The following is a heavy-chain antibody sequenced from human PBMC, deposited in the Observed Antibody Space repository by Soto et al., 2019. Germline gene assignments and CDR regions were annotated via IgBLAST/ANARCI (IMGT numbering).Heavy chain of an antibody. V-gene: IGHV1-2*04. CDR3: AREGFIRRSRAGYYDSSGYSDY. Sequence: ASVNVSCKASGYTFTGYYMYWVRQAPGQGLEWMGWINPNSGGTNYAQKFQGWVTMTRDTSLSTAYMGLSRLRSDGMGVKDCAREGFIRRSRAGYYDSSGYSDYWGQGTLGTVS. J-gene: IGHJ4*02. D-gene: IGHD3-22*01. CDR2: INPNSGGT. CDR1: GYTFTGYY.